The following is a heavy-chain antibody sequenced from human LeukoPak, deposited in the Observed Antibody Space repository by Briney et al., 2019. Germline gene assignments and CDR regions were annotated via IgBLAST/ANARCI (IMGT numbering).Heavy chain of an antibody. V-gene: IGHV1-18*01. CDR2: ISGYNGNT. Sequence: GASVKVSCKASGYTFNNYGINWVRQAPGQGLEWMGWISGYNGNTNYTQNLQGRVTMTTDTSTSTAYMELRSLRSDDAAVYYCARSIRPSGSDYPKPNYGMDVWGQGTTVTVPS. J-gene: IGHJ6*02. CDR3: ARSIRPSGSDYPKPNYGMDV. CDR1: GYTFNNYG. D-gene: IGHD3-10*01.